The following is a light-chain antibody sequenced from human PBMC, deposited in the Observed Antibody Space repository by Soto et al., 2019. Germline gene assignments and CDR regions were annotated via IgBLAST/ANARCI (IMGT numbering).Light chain of an antibody. CDR1: SGSVSSSYY. V-gene: IGLV8-61*01. CDR3: ALYMGSGISV. CDR2: NTN. J-gene: IGLJ3*02. Sequence: QAVVTQEPSFSVSPGGTVTLTCGLSSGSVSSSYYPSWYQQTPGQAPRTLIYNTNTRSSGVPDRFSGSILGNKAALTITGAQADDEPDYYCALYMGSGISVFGGGTKLTVL.